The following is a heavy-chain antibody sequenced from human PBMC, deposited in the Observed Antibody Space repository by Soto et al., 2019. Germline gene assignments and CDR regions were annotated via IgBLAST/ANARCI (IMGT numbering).Heavy chain of an antibody. D-gene: IGHD6-13*01. V-gene: IGHV3-23*01. Sequence: EVQLLESGGGLVQPGGSLRLSCAASGFTFSNYAVTWVRQAPGKGLEWVSTISGSGGSTYYADSVKGRFTISRDNSKNTLYLQINSLSAEDTAVYYCAKDQGSSWYEIDYWGQGTLVTVSS. CDR2: ISGSGGST. J-gene: IGHJ4*02. CDR1: GFTFSNYA. CDR3: AKDQGSSWYEIDY.